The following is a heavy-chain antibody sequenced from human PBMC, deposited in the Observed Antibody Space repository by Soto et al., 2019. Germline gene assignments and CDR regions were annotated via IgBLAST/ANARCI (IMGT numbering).Heavy chain of an antibody. J-gene: IGHJ6*03. CDR1: GYTFTVYY. CDR3: ARGGVVYYYYYMDV. Sequence: EASVKVSCKASGYTFTVYYMHWVLQAPGQGLEWMGWINPNSRGTNYAQKFQGWVTMTRDTSISTAYMELSRLRSDDTAVYYCARGGVVYYYYYMDVWGKGTTVTVSS. D-gene: IGHD2-15*01. CDR2: INPNSRGT. V-gene: IGHV1-2*04.